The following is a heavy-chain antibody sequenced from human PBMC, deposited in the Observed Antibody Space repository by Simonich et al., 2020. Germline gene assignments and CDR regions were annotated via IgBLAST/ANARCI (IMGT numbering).Heavy chain of an antibody. D-gene: IGHD6-13*01. V-gene: IGHV4-39*01. Sequence: QLQLQESGPGLVKPSETLSLTCTVSGGSISSSSYYWGWIRQPPGKGLVWIGSIYYSGITYYNPSVKGRVTISVDTSKNQFSLKLSSVTAADTAVYYCARHAGFAFDIWGQGTMVTVSS. CDR3: ARHAGFAFDI. J-gene: IGHJ3*02. CDR2: IYYSGIT. CDR1: GGSISSSSYY.